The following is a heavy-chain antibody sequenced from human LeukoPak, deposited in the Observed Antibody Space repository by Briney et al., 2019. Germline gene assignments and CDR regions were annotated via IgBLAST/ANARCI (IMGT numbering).Heavy chain of an antibody. D-gene: IGHD6-13*01. J-gene: IGHJ5*02. V-gene: IGHV3-48*01. CDR3: ARDRAGYSSSWRNWFDP. Sequence: GGSLRLSCAASGFTFSSYSMNWVRQAPGKGLEGVSYISSSSSTIYYADSVKGRFTISRDNAKNSLYLQMNSLRAEDTAVYYCARDRAGYSSSWRNWFDPWGQGTLVTVSS. CDR2: ISSSSSTI. CDR1: GFTFSSYS.